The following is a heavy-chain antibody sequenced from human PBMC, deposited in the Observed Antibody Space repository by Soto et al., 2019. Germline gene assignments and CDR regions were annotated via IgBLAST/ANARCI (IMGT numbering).Heavy chain of an antibody. CDR3: ARKQIDYYYGMDV. CDR2: INPNSGGT. D-gene: IGHD2-21*01. CDR1: GYTFTGYY. V-gene: IGHV1-2*02. Sequence: ASVKVSCKASGYTFTGYYMHWVRQAPGQGLEWMGWINPNSGGTNYAQKFQGRVTMTRDTSISTAYMELSRLRSDDTAVYYCARKQIDYYYGMDVWGQGTTVTVS. J-gene: IGHJ6*02.